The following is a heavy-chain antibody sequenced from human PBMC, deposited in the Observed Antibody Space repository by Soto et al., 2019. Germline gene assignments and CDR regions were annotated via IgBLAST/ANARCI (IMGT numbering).Heavy chain of an antibody. CDR1: GFTFSDYY. J-gene: IGHJ6*03. D-gene: IGHD3-3*01. CDR2: ISSSGSTI. V-gene: IGHV3-11*01. CDR3: ARGHDFRSHYMDV. Sequence: QVQLVESGGGLVKPGGSLRLSCAASGFTFSDYYMSWIRQAPGKGLEWVSYISSSGSTIYYADSVKGRFTISRDNPKNPGGVQKSSLRAEDRAEYCCARGHDFRSHYMDVRGKGRTVPVS.